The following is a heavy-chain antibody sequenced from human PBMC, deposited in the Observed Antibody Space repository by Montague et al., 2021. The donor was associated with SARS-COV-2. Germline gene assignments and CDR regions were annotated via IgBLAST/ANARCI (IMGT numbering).Heavy chain of an antibody. CDR3: ARVAGGYYHDSSAYFDY. V-gene: IGHV4-34*01. J-gene: IGHJ4*02. CDR1: GGSFSGYY. CDR2: INQSGST. D-gene: IGHD3-22*01. Sequence: SETLSLTCAVYGGSFSGYYWSWIRQPPGKGLEWIGEINQSGSTNYNPSLKSRVTLSVDTSKKQFSLKLSSLTAADTAVYYCARVAGGYYHDSSAYFDYWGLGSPVTVSS.